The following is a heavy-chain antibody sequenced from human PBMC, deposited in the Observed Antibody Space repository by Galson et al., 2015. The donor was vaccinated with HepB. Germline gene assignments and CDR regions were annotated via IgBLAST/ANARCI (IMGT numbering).Heavy chain of an antibody. V-gene: IGHV3-23*01. Sequence: SLRLSCAASGFTFSTYAMSWVRQAPGKGLGWISATSDGGAGTAYADSVRGRFTISRDNSKNTLYLQLNSLRVEDTAIYYCAKPLYDNSGWIYYYGDWGQGTLVTVSS. CDR2: TSDGGAGT. J-gene: IGHJ4*02. CDR3: AKPLYDNSGWIYYYGD. CDR1: GFTFSTYA. D-gene: IGHD3-22*01.